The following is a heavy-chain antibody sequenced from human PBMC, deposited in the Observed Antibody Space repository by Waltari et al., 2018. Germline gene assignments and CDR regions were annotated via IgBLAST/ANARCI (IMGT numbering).Heavy chain of an antibody. Sequence: QVQLVQSGAEVKKPGSSVKVSCKASGGTFNTYGINWVRQAPGQGLEWMGGVISMFGEANYGHKFLGRVTITADEPTSTAYMELTSLTSEDTAVYYCARGVEYSTASWLDFWGSGTLVTVSS. V-gene: IGHV1-69*01. J-gene: IGHJ4*01. CDR3: ARGVEYSTASWLDF. D-gene: IGHD6-6*01. CDR1: GGTFNTYG. CDR2: VISMFGEA.